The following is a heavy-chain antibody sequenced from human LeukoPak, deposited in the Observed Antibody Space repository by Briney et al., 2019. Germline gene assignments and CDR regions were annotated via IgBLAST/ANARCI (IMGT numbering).Heavy chain of an antibody. V-gene: IGHV3-74*01. J-gene: IGHJ6*02. CDR2: INSDGSST. CDR1: GFTFSSYW. CDR3: AREAPSYGMDV. Sequence: GGSLRLSCAASGFTFSSYWMHWVRQAPGKGLVWVSRINSDGSSTNYADSVKGRFTISRDNSKNTLYLQMNSLRAEDTAVYYCAREAPSYGMDVWGQGTTVTVSS.